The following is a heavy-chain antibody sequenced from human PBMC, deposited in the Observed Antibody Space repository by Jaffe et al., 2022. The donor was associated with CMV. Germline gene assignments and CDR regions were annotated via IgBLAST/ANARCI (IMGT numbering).Heavy chain of an antibody. V-gene: IGHV3-48*02. D-gene: IGHD2-15*01. CDR2: ISSSSSTI. Sequence: EVQLVESGGGLVQPGGSLRLSCAASGFTFSSYSMNWVRQAPGKGLEWVSYISSSSSTIYYADSVKGRFTISRDNAKNSLYLQMNSLRDEDTAVYYCARDKPYCSGGSCYRYWYFDLWGRGTLVTVSS. CDR1: GFTFSSYS. J-gene: IGHJ2*01. CDR3: ARDKPYCSGGSCYRYWYFDL.